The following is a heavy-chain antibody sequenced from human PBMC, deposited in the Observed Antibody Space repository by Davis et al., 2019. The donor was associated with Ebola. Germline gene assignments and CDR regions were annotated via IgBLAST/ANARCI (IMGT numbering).Heavy chain of an antibody. CDR1: GFTFSSYR. V-gene: IGHV3-74*01. D-gene: IGHD6-13*01. CDR3: ACSRTFDY. J-gene: IGHJ4*02. CDR2: INSDGSST. Sequence: GESLKISCAASGFTFSSYRMHWVRQAPGTGLMRVSRINSDGSSTSYADSVKGRFTIASDNAKNTRYLQMNRLRAEDTAVYYCACSRTFDYWGQGTLVTVSS.